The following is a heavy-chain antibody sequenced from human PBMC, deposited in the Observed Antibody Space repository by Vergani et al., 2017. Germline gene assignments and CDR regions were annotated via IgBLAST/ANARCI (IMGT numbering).Heavy chain of an antibody. CDR1: GYTFTGYY. CDR3: ARERTIYGSGSPYYYYGMDV. J-gene: IGHJ6*02. CDR2: INPNSGGT. V-gene: IGHV1-2*02. D-gene: IGHD3-10*01. Sequence: QVQLVQSGAEVKKPGASVKVSCKASGYTFTGYYMHWVRQAPGQGLEWMGWINPNSGGTNYAQKFQGRVTMTRDTSISTAYMELSRLRSDDTAVYYCARERTIYGSGSPYYYYGMDVWGQGTTVTVSS.